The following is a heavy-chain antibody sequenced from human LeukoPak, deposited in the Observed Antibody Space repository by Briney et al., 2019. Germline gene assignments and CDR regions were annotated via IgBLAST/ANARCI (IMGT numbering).Heavy chain of an antibody. J-gene: IGHJ4*02. D-gene: IGHD6-19*01. V-gene: IGHV3-23*01. CDR1: GFTFSSYA. CDR2: ISGSGGST. CDR3: AKAAGYSSGWYVGDYFDY. Sequence: GGPLRLSCAASGFTFSSYAMSWVRQAPGKGLEWVSAISGSGGSTYYADSVKGRFTISRDNSKNTLYLQMNSLRAEDTAVYYCAKAAGYSSGWYVGDYFDYWGQGTLVTVSS.